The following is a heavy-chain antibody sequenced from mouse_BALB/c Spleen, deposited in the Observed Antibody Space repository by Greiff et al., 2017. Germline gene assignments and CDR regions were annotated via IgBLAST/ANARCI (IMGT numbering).Heavy chain of an antibody. V-gene: IGHV5-17*02. CDR2: ISSGSSTI. Sequence: EVQGVESGGGLVQPGGSRKLSCAASGFTFSSFGMHWVRQAPEKGLEWVAYISSGSSTIYYADTVKGRFTISRDNPKNTLFLQMTSLRSEDTAMYYCAREITTVVATPFAYWGQGTLVTVSA. D-gene: IGHD1-1*01. J-gene: IGHJ3*01. CDR3: AREITTVVATPFAY. CDR1: GFTFSSFG.